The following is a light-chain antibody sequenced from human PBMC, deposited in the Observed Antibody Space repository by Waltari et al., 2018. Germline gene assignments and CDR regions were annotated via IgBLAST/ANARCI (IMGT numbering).Light chain of an antibody. V-gene: IGLV3-1*01. CDR1: KLGDKY. J-gene: IGLJ2*01. CDR3: QAWDI. Sequence: SYELTQPPSVSVSPGQTARITCSGDKLGDKYACWYQQKSGQSPLLVINQDTKRPSGIPGRFSGSNSGNTATLPISGTQAMDEADYSCQAWDIFGGGTKLTVL. CDR2: QDT.